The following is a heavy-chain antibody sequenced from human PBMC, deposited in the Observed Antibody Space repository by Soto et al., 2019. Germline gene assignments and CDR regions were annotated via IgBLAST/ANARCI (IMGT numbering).Heavy chain of an antibody. CDR1: GFSFTGYY. V-gene: IGHV1-2*02. J-gene: IGHJ5*02. CDR2: INAHSGGT. CDR3: AKAFKRQLSYWLGT. Sequence: ASVKVSCKASGFSFTGYYIHWLRQAPGQGLEWMGWINAHSGGTEYAQKFQGRVTLTRDTSIATAYLTLTSLTSDDTALYYCAKAFKRQLSYWLGTWGQVTHVTVSS. D-gene: IGHD6-13*01.